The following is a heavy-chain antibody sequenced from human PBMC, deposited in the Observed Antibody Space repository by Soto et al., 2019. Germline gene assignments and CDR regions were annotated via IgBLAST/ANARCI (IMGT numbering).Heavy chain of an antibody. V-gene: IGHV3-7*04. CDR2: IKQDGSEK. CDR3: GRQEDGKMY. CDR1: GFTFSSYW. Sequence: EVQLVESGGGLVQPGGSLRLSCAASGFTFSSYWMSWVRQAPGKGLEWVANIKQDGSEKYYVDSVKGRFTMSRDNAKNSVYLKMNSLRVEDTGLYFCGRQEDGKMYWGQGTLVTVSS. J-gene: IGHJ4*02.